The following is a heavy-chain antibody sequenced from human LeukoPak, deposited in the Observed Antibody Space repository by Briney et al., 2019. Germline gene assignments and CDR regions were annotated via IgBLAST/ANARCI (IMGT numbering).Heavy chain of an antibody. D-gene: IGHD6-13*01. Sequence: SVKVSCKASGGTFISYAISWVRQAPGQGLEWRGRIIPIFGTANYAQKFQGRVTITTDESTSTAYMELSSLSSEDTAVYYCARVPSSSDWFDPWGQGTLVTVSS. CDR1: GGTFISYA. V-gene: IGHV1-69*05. CDR3: ARVPSSSDWFDP. J-gene: IGHJ5*02. CDR2: IIPIFGTA.